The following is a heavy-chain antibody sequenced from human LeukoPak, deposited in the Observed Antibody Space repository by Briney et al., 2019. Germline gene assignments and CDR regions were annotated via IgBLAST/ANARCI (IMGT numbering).Heavy chain of an antibody. Sequence: KASETLSLTCAVYGGSFSGYYWSWIRQPAGKGLEWIGRISSSGGTNYNPSLKSRVTISVDTSKNQFSLKLSSVTAANTAVYFCARGPYSYDSSGAFDIWGQGTMVTVSS. V-gene: IGHV4-59*10. CDR2: ISSSGGT. D-gene: IGHD3-22*01. CDR1: GGSFSGYY. J-gene: IGHJ3*02. CDR3: ARGPYSYDSSGAFDI.